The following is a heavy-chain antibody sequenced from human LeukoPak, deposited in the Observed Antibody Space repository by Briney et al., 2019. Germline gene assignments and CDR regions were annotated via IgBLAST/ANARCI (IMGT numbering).Heavy chain of an antibody. CDR3: ARADSSRWAYSRSYALGDY. V-gene: IGHV1-2*02. J-gene: IGHJ4*02. CDR2: INPNSGGT. D-gene: IGHD1-26*01. Sequence: ASVKVSCKASGYTFTGYYMHWVRQAPGQGLEWMGWINPNSGGTNYAQKFQGRVTMTRDTSISTAYMELSRLRSDDTAVYYCARADSSRWAYSRSYALGDYWGQGTLVTVSS. CDR1: GYTFTGYY.